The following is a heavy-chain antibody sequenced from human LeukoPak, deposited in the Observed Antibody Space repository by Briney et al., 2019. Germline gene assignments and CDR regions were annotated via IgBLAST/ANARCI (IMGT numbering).Heavy chain of an antibody. CDR3: ARPPDSSDYGAAFDC. D-gene: IGHD4-17*01. Sequence: KPSETLSLTXTVSGYSIASGYFWGWIREPPGKGLEWIGSMWHGGTTYYNPSLKSRVTISVDTSKNQFSLKLTSVTAADTAVYYCARPPDSSDYGAAFDCWGQGTLVTVSS. V-gene: IGHV4-38-2*02. CDR1: GYSIASGYF. CDR2: MWHGGTT. J-gene: IGHJ4*02.